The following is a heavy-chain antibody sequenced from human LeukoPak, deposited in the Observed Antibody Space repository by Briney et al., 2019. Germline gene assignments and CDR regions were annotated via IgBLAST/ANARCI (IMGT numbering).Heavy chain of an antibody. V-gene: IGHV3-30*03. CDR2: ISYDGSNK. Sequence: GRSLRLSCAASGFTFSSYGMHWVRQAPGKGLEWVAVISYDGSNKYYADSVKGRFTISRDNSKNTLYLQMNSLRAEDTAVYYCARDPGYCSSTSCYKPPGYYYGMDVWGQGTTVTVSS. D-gene: IGHD2-2*02. CDR1: GFTFSSYG. CDR3: ARDPGYCSSTSCYKPPGYYYGMDV. J-gene: IGHJ6*02.